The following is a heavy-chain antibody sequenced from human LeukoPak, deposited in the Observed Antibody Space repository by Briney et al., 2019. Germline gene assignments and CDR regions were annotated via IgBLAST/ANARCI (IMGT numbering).Heavy chain of an antibody. CDR2: INHSGST. D-gene: IGHD3-10*01. J-gene: IGHJ4*02. CDR3: ATLFHYYGSGSYKKDY. CDR1: VGSSSGYY. V-gene: IGHV4-34*01. Sequence: SETLSLTCAVYVGSSSGYYWSWIRQPPGKGLEWIGEINHSGSTNYNPSLKSRVTISVDTSKNQFSLKLSSVTAADTAVYYCATLFHYYGSGSYKKDYWGQGTLVTVSS.